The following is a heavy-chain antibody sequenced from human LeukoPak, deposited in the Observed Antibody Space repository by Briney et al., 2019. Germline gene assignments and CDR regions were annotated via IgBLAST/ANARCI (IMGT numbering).Heavy chain of an antibody. Sequence: SETLSLTCAVSGGSISSSSSMCWTWVRQPPGEGLEWIGEIYHNGATNYNPSLKSRVTMLLDKSKNQFFLKLNSVTAADTAVYYCARNGGNSDYDYWGQGTLVTVSA. J-gene: IGHJ4*02. V-gene: IGHV4-4*02. CDR3: ARNGGNSDYDY. CDR2: IYHNGAT. CDR1: GGSISSSSSMC. D-gene: IGHD4-23*01.